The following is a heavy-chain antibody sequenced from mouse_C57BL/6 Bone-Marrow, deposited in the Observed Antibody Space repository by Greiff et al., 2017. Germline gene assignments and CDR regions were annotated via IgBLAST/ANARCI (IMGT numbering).Heavy chain of an antibody. V-gene: IGHV14-4*01. J-gene: IGHJ2*01. CDR2: IDPENGDT. D-gene: IGHD1-1*01. CDR3: TSDYGPDY. Sequence: EVKLLESGAELVRPGASVKLSCTASGFNIKDDYMHWVKQRPEQGLEWIGWIDPENGDTEYASKFQGKATITADTSSNTAYLQLSSLTSEDTAVYYCTSDYGPDYWGQGTTLTVSS. CDR1: GFNIKDDY.